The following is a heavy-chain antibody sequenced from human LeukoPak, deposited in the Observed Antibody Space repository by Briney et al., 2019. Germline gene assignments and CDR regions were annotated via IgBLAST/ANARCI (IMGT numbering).Heavy chain of an antibody. V-gene: IGHV3-23*01. Sequence: PGGSLRLSCAASGFTFSSYAMSWVRQAPGKGLEWVSAISGSGGSTYYADSVKGRFTISRDNSKNTLYLQMNSLRAEDTAVYYCAKRFLGQQLVLPLDFDYWGQGTLVTVSP. CDR3: AKRFLGQQLVLPLDFDY. CDR2: ISGSGGST. D-gene: IGHD6-13*01. CDR1: GFTFSSYA. J-gene: IGHJ4*02.